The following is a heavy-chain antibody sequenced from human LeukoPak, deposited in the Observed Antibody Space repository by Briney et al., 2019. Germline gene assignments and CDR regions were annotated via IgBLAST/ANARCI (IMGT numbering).Heavy chain of an antibody. CDR2: IIPIFGTA. CDR3: ARAEGPNTAMVGY. CDR1: GYTFTSYG. Sequence: SVKVSCKASGYTFTSYGISWVRQAPGQGLEWMGWIIPIFGTANYAQKFQGRVTITTDESTSTAYMELSSLRSEDTAVYYCARAEGPNTAMVGYWGQGTLVTVSS. D-gene: IGHD5-18*01. V-gene: IGHV1-69*05. J-gene: IGHJ4*02.